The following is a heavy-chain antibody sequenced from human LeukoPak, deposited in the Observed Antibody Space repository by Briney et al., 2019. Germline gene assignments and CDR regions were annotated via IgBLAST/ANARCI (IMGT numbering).Heavy chain of an antibody. CDR1: GFIFSNYA. CDR2: ITNSGGTT. D-gene: IGHD3-10*01. J-gene: IGHJ5*02. CDR3: AKFLGVSVWYGISGP. V-gene: IGHV3-23*01. Sequence: GGSPRLSCAASGFIFSNYAMSWVRQAPGKGLEWVSAITNSGGTTYYADSVKGRFTISRDNSKNTLYLQMNSLRAEDTAVYYCAKFLGVSVWYGISGPWGQGTLVTVSS.